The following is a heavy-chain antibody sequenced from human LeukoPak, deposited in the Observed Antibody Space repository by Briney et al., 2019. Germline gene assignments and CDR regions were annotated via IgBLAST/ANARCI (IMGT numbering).Heavy chain of an antibody. CDR1: GGSISSYY. CDR2: INHSGST. CDR3: ARGGRGITIFGVVSRNWFDP. D-gene: IGHD3-3*01. V-gene: IGHV4-34*01. Sequence: SETLSLTCTVSGGSISSYYWSWIRQPPGKGLEWIGEINHSGSTNYNPSLKSRVTISVDTSKNQFSLKLSSVTAADTAVYYCARGGRGITIFGVVSRNWFDPWGQGTLVTVSS. J-gene: IGHJ5*02.